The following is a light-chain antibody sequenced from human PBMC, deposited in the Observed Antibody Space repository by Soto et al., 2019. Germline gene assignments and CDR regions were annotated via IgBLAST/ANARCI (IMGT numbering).Light chain of an antibody. CDR2: DAS. CDR3: QQSYSTWT. CDR1: QTISSS. J-gene: IGKJ1*01. Sequence: DIQMTQSPSSLSASVGDRVTITCRASQTISSSLNWYQQKPGKAPKLLIYDASSLQSGVPLRFSGSGSGTDFSLTISSLQPEDFATYYCQQSYSTWTLGQGTKVEIK. V-gene: IGKV1-39*01.